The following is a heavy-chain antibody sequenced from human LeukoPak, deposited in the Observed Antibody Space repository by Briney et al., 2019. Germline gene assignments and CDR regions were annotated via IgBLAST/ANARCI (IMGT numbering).Heavy chain of an antibody. CDR2: ISGSSGST. CDR1: GFTFSSYA. V-gene: IGHV3-23*01. CDR3: AKAIAVAGKGANYFDY. J-gene: IGHJ4*02. Sequence: GGSLRLSCAASGFTFSSYAMSWVRQAPGKGLEWVSAISGSSGSTYYADSVKGRFTISRDNSKNTLYLQMNSLRAEDTAVYYCAKAIAVAGKGANYFDYWGQGTLVTVSS. D-gene: IGHD6-19*01.